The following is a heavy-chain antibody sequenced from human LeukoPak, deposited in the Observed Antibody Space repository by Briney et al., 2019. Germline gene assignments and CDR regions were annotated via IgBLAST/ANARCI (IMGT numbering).Heavy chain of an antibody. CDR1: GYTFTGYY. CDR2: INPNSGGT. CDR3: ARDSGSGSYLFDY. J-gene: IGHJ4*02. V-gene: IGHV1-2*02. D-gene: IGHD3-10*01. Sequence: ASVKVSCKASGYTFTGYYMHWVRQAPGQGPEWMGWINPNSGGTNYAQKFQGRVTMTRDTSISTAYTELSRLRSDDTAVYYCARDSGSGSYLFDYWGQGTLVTVSS.